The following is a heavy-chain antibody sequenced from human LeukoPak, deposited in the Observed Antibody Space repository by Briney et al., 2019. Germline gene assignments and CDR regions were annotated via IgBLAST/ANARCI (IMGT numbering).Heavy chain of an antibody. CDR3: AREIVAAGAFDY. J-gene: IGHJ4*02. D-gene: IGHD1-26*01. Sequence: GGSLRLSCAASGFTFSSYGMSWVRQAPGKGLEWVSAISGGGGSTYYADSVKGRFTISRDNSKNTLYLQMNSLRAEDTAVYYCAREIVAAGAFDYWGQGTLVTVSS. V-gene: IGHV3-23*01. CDR1: GFTFSSYG. CDR2: ISGGGGST.